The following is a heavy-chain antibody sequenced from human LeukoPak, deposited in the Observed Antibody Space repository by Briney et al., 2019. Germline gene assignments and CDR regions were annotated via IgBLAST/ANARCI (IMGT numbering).Heavy chain of an antibody. J-gene: IGHJ4*02. CDR2: ISYSGST. Sequence: SETLSLTCSVSGGSINVYYWNWIRQSPGKGLEWIGSISYSGSTNYNPSLKSRVTISMDTSKNRFSLKVTSVIPADTAMYHCARGGSRSYTSSTLDYWGQGTLVTVSS. CDR1: GGSINVYY. CDR3: ARGGSRSYTSSTLDY. D-gene: IGHD6-6*01. V-gene: IGHV4-59*01.